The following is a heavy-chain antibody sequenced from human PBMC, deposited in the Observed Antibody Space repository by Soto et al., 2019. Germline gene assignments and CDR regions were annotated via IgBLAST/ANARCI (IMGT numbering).Heavy chain of an antibody. J-gene: IGHJ2*01. CDR2: LNPGNGNT. V-gene: IGHV1-3*01. CDR3: ARDQGIPYCGGDCYSDWYFDL. CDR1: GYTFTNYA. Sequence: QVQLVQSGAEVKEPGASVKVSCRASGYTFTNYAIHWVRQAPGQRLEWMGWLNPGNGNTKYPQKFRGRVTITRDTSASTAYMFLSSLRSEDTAVYYGARDQGIPYCGGDCYSDWYFDLWGRGTLVTVSS. D-gene: IGHD2-21*01.